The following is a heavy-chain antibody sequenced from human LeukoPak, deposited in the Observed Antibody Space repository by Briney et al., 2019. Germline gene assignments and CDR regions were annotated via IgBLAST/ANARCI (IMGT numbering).Heavy chain of an antibody. J-gene: IGHJ5*02. CDR2: MYSGEST. Sequence: GGSLRLSCAASGFTVRSNYMTWVRQAPGKGLEWVSVMYSGESTYYDDSVKGRFTISRDNSKNTLDLQMNSLRDEDTGVYYCARADGYSSWFVHWGQGTLVTVSS. CDR3: ARADGYSSWFVH. CDR1: GFTVRSNY. D-gene: IGHD5-18*01. V-gene: IGHV3-53*01.